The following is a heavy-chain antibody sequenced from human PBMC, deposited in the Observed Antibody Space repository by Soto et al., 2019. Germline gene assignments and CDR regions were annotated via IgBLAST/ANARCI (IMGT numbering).Heavy chain of an antibody. CDR3: ARGVLY. V-gene: IGHV4-31*03. Sequence: QVQLQESGPGLVKPSQTLSLTCTVSGGSISSGGYFWIWIRQPPGKGLERIGNIFYSGTTYYNPSLKSRVTISVDTSKKQFSLKLSSVTAADTAVYFCARGVLYWGQGTLVTFSS. J-gene: IGHJ4*02. D-gene: IGHD1-1*01. CDR1: GGSISSGGYF. CDR2: IFYSGTT.